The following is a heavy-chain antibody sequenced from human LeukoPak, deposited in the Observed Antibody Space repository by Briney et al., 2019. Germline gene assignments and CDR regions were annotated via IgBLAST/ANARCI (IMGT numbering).Heavy chain of an antibody. CDR2: ISSGGSDT. V-gene: IGHV3-23*01. CDR3: AQLTSH. D-gene: IGHD3-9*01. CDR1: GFTFSSST. Sequence: PGGSLRLSCAASGFTFSSSTMSGVRQAPGKGLEWVSTISSGGSDTYYADSVKGRFAISRDNSKNTLYLQMNSLRAEDTAIYYCAQLTSHWGQGTLVTVSS. J-gene: IGHJ4*02.